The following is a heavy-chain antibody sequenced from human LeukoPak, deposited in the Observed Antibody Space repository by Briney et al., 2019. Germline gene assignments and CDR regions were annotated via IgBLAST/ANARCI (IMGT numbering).Heavy chain of an antibody. D-gene: IGHD3-9*01. CDR2: INHSGST. J-gene: IGHJ4*02. CDR1: SGSFSGYY. V-gene: IGHV4-34*01. Sequence: SETLSLTCAVYSGSFSGYYWSWIRQPPGKGLEWIGEINHSGSTNYNPSLKSRVTISVDTSKNQFSLKLSSVTAADTAVYYCARGWSILRYFDWLSRPFDYWGQGTLVTVSS. CDR3: ARGWSILRYFDWLSRPFDY.